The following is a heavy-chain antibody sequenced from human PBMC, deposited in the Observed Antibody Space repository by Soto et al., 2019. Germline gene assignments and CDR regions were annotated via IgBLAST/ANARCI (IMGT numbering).Heavy chain of an antibody. V-gene: IGHV3-74*03. Sequence: GGSLRLSCAASGFTLSPYWMHWVRQAPGRGLEWVARLSSDGFGTAYADSVKGRFLISRDTARNTLFLHMNILRHEDTAVYYCARDLGGPDYWGRGTLLTVSS. CDR3: ARDLGGPDY. D-gene: IGHD3-16*01. J-gene: IGHJ4*02. CDR2: LSSDGFGT. CDR1: GFTLSPYW.